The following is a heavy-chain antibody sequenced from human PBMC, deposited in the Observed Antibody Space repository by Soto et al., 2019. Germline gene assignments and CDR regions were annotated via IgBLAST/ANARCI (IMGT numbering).Heavy chain of an antibody. J-gene: IGHJ6*02. CDR2: FDPEDGET. Sequence: ASVKVSCKVSGYTLTELSMHWVRQAPGKGLEWMGGFDPEDGETIYAQKFQGRVTMTEDTSTDTAYMELSSLRSEDTGVYYCATGYSSARWGMDVWGQGTTLTVSS. V-gene: IGHV1-24*01. D-gene: IGHD6-19*01. CDR3: ATGYSSARWGMDV. CDR1: GYTLTELS.